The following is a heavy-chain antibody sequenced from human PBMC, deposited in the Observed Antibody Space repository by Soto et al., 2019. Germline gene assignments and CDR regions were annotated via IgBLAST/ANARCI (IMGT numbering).Heavy chain of an antibody. D-gene: IGHD2-15*01. CDR1: GGTFSSYA. V-gene: IGHV1-69*01. CDR2: IIPIFGTA. Sequence: QVQLVQSGAEVKKPGSSVKVSCKAPGGTFSSYAISWVRQAPGQGLEWMGGIIPIFGTAKYAQKFQGRLTVTADETTSTGYMELSSLRSEDTAVYYCARSQGGSSSLDIYYYYYYGMDVWGQGTTVNVSS. J-gene: IGHJ6*02. CDR3: ARSQGGSSSLDIYYYYYYGMDV.